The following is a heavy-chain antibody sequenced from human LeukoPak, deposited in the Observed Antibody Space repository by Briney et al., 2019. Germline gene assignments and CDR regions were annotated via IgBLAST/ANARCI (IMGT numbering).Heavy chain of an antibody. V-gene: IGHV4-39*01. CDR3: ARQVRGFDYYGSGSYYLSDY. CDR1: GGSISSSSYY. CDR2: IYYSGST. J-gene: IGHJ4*02. D-gene: IGHD3-10*01. Sequence: SETLSLTCTVSGGSISSSSYYWGWIRQPPGKRLEWIGSIYYSGSTYYNPSLKSRVTISVDTSKNQFSLKPSSVTAADTAVYYCARQVRGFDYYGSGSYYLSDYWGQGTLVTVSS.